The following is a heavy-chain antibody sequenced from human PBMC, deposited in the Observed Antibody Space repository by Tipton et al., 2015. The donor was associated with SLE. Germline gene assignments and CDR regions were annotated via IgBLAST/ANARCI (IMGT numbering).Heavy chain of an antibody. J-gene: IGHJ4*02. CDR2: VSHGRST. CDR3: ARWLRKYYFDY. D-gene: IGHD5-18*01. V-gene: IGHV4-34*01. Sequence: LRLSCAVSGGSFSGYAWSWVRQPPGKGLEWIGEVSHGRSTNYNPSLKSRGTISLDTSNNQFSLRLSSVTAADTAVYYCARWLRKYYFDYWGQGTLVTVSS. CDR1: GGSFSGYA.